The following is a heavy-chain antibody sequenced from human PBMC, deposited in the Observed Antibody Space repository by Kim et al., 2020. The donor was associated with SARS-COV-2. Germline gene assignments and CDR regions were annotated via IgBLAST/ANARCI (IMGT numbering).Heavy chain of an antibody. J-gene: IGHJ5*02. CDR1: GYTFTSYY. V-gene: IGHV1-46*01. CDR2: INPSGGST. CDR3: ARWDVVVTGKGWFDP. Sequence: ASVKVSCKASGYTFTSYYMHWVRQAPGQGLEWMGIINPSGGSTSYAQKFQGRVTMTRDTSTSTVYMELSSLRSEDTAVYYCARWDVVVTGKGWFDPWGQGTLVTVSS. D-gene: IGHD2-21*02.